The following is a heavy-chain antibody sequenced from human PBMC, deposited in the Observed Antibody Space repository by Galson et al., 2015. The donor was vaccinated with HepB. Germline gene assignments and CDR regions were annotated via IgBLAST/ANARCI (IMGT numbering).Heavy chain of an antibody. Sequence: SLRLSCAASGFTVSSNYMSWVRQAPGKGLEWVSVIYSGGSTYYADSVKGRFTISRDNSKNTLYLQMNSLRAEDTAVYYCARAYSSSWFYFDYWGQGTLVTVSS. CDR2: IYSGGST. J-gene: IGHJ4*02. CDR1: GFTVSSNY. CDR3: ARAYSSSWFYFDY. V-gene: IGHV3-53*01. D-gene: IGHD6-13*01.